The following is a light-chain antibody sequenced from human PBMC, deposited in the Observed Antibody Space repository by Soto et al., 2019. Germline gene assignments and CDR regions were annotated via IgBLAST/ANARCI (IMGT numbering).Light chain of an antibody. CDR2: GTS. CDR3: QQYGSSPIT. J-gene: IGKJ5*01. V-gene: IGKV3-20*01. CDR1: QSISTN. Sequence: LTQSPITLSLSTRKRVILSCRSSQSISTNLAWYQQRPGQAPRLLIYGTSTRATGIPARFSGSGSGTDFTLNITRLEPEDFAVYYCQQYGSSPITSGQGTRLEIK.